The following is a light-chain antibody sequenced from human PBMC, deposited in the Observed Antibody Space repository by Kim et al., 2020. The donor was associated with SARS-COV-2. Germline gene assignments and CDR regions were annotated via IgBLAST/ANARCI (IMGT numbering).Light chain of an antibody. V-gene: IGLV3-19*01. CDR1: SLRNYY. J-gene: IGLJ3*02. Sequence: SSELTQDPAVSVALGQTVRITCQGDSLRNYYASWYQQKPGQAPVLVIYGKNNRPSGIPDRFSGSSSGNTASLTITGAQAEDEADYYCSSRDSCGNHWVFGGGTQLTVL. CDR3: SSRDSCGNHWV. CDR2: GKN.